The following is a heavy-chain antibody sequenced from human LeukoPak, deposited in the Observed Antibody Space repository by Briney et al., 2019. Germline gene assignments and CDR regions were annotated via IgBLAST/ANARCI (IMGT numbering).Heavy chain of an antibody. D-gene: IGHD6-13*01. CDR2: ISGSGDYT. J-gene: IGHJ4*02. Sequence: GGSLRLSCAASGFTFSNYAMSWVRQAPGKGLEWVSSISGSGDYTYYADSVKGRFTISRDNSKNTLYLQMSSLRVDDTAIFYCAKGRSYSTTLVGDYWGQGALVTVSS. V-gene: IGHV3-23*01. CDR3: AKGRSYSTTLVGDY. CDR1: GFTFSNYA.